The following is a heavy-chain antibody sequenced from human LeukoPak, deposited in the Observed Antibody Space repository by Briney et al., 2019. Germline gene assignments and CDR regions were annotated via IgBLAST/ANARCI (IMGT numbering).Heavy chain of an antibody. CDR2: LSWNSGTT. J-gene: IGHJ5*01. D-gene: IGHD3-10*01. CDR1: GFPFDDYA. V-gene: IGHV3-9*01. CDR3: AKDAVRGSGRINWFDS. Sequence: GRSLRLSCAASGFPFDDYAMHWVRQGPGKGLEWVPGLSWNSGTTDYADSVKGRFTISRDNAKNSLYLQMNSLRAEDTAVYYCAKDAVRGSGRINWFDSWGQGTLVTVSS.